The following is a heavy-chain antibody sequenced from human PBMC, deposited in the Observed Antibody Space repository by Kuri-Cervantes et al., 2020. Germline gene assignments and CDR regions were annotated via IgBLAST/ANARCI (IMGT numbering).Heavy chain of an antibody. CDR1: RFTFDDYG. V-gene: IGHV3-7*01. J-gene: IGHJ4*02. CDR3: ARDFWNSDGDRMFDY. CDR2: IKQDGSEK. Sequence: GGSLRLSCAASRFTFDDYGMSWVRQAPGKGLEWVANIKQDGSEKYYVDSVKGRFTISRDNSKTTLYLQMNSLRAEDTAMYYCARDFWNSDGDRMFDYWGQGTLVTVSS. D-gene: IGHD2/OR15-2a*01.